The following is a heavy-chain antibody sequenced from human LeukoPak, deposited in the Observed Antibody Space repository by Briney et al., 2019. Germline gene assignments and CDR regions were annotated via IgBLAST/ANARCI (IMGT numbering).Heavy chain of an antibody. D-gene: IGHD3-10*01. CDR1: GGSISTSSYY. CDR2: VYYSGSSSRKT. Sequence: SETLSLICTVSGGSISTSSYYWGWIRQPPGKGLEWIGSVYYSGSSSRKTFYNPSLKTRVTVSVDMSTNQFSLKLISVTAADTAVYYCARHVYYYGSGSYSDAFDIWGQGTMVTVSS. J-gene: IGHJ3*02. V-gene: IGHV4-39*01. CDR3: ARHVYYYGSGSYSDAFDI.